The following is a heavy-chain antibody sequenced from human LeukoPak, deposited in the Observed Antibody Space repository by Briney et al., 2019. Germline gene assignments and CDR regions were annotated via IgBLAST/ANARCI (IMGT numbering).Heavy chain of an antibody. CDR1: GFTFSSYA. CDR2: ISGSGGST. D-gene: IGHD2-21*02. CDR3: AKEWQYCGGDCYDAFDI. J-gene: IGHJ3*02. Sequence: PGGSLRLSCAASGFTFSSYAMSWVRQAPGKGLEWVSAISGSGGSTYYADSVKGRFTISRDNSKNTLYLQMNSLRAENTAVYYCAKEWQYCGGDCYDAFDIGGQGTMVTVSS. V-gene: IGHV3-23*01.